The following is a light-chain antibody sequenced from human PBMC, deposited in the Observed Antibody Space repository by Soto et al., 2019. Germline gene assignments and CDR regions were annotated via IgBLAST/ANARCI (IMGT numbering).Light chain of an antibody. J-gene: IGLJ7*01. V-gene: IGLV1-40*01. Sequence: QSELTQPPSVSGAPGQRGTISRTGSSSNIGAGYDVQWYQHLPGTAPTLLIYDNNNRPSGVPGRFSGSKSGTSASLAITGLQAEDEADYYCQSYDSGFVSGVVFGAGTQLTVL. CDR3: QSYDSGFVSGVV. CDR2: DNN. CDR1: SSNIGAGYD.